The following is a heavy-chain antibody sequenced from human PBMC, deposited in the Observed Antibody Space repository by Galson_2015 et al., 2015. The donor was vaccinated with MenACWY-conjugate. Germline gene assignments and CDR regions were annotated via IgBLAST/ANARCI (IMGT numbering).Heavy chain of an antibody. CDR2: ISGSGGST. D-gene: IGHD4-17*01. Sequence: SLRLSCAASGFTFSSYAMSWVRQAPGKGLEWVSAISGSGGSTYYADSVKGRFTISRDNSKNTLYLQMNSLRAEDTAVYYCASTVTTTLYYYYYGMDVWGQGTTVTVSS. CDR3: ASTVTTTLYYYYYGMDV. J-gene: IGHJ6*02. CDR1: GFTFSSYA. V-gene: IGHV3-23*01.